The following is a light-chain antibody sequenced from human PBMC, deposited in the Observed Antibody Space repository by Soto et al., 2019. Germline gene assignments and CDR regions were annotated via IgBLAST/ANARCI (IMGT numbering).Light chain of an antibody. CDR3: QHYDNWSRT. V-gene: IGKV3-15*01. J-gene: IGKJ1*01. CDR1: QSVSSN. Sequence: EIVMTPSPATLSVSPVERATLSCRASQSVSSNLVWYQQTPGRAPRLLIYGASTRATGIPARFSGSGSGTEFTLTISSLQSEDSAVYYCQHYDNWSRTFGQGTKVDIK. CDR2: GAS.